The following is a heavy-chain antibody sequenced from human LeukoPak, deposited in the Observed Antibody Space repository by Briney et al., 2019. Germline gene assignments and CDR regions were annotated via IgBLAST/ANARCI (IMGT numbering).Heavy chain of an antibody. Sequence: ASVKVSCKASGYTFTSYDINWVRQAPGQGLEWMGWMNPNSGNTVYAQKFQGRVTITRNTSISTAYMELSSLRSEDTAVYYCARLDQVYCSSTSCYLSAFDIWGQGTMVTVSS. CDR2: MNPNSGNT. V-gene: IGHV1-8*03. J-gene: IGHJ3*02. D-gene: IGHD2-2*01. CDR1: GYTFTSYD. CDR3: ARLDQVYCSSTSCYLSAFDI.